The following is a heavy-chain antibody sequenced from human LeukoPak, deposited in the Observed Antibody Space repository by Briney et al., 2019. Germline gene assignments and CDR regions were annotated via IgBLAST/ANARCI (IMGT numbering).Heavy chain of an antibody. D-gene: IGHD5-18*01. CDR2: ISYDGSNN. V-gene: IGHV3-33*01. CDR3: ARDNTAKYYFDS. Sequence: GGSLRLSCAASGFTFSSYGMHWVHQAPGKGLEWVAIISYDGSNNYYADSVKGRFTISRDNSKNTLYLQMNSLRAEDTAVYYCARDNTAKYYFDSWGQGTLVTVSS. J-gene: IGHJ4*02. CDR1: GFTFSSYG.